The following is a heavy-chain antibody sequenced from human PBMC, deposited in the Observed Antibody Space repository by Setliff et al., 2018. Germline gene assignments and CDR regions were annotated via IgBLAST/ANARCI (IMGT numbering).Heavy chain of an antibody. CDR1: GYTFTSYD. D-gene: IGHD6-13*01. CDR3: ARECYSSSWYGDYYYYYGMDV. Sequence: ASVKVSCKASGYTFTSYDINWVRQATGQGLEWVGWMNPNSGNTGYAQKFQGRVTMTRNTSISTAYMELSSLRSEDTAVYYCARECYSSSWYGDYYYYYGMDVWGQGTTVTVSS. J-gene: IGHJ6*02. V-gene: IGHV1-8*02. CDR2: MNPNSGNT.